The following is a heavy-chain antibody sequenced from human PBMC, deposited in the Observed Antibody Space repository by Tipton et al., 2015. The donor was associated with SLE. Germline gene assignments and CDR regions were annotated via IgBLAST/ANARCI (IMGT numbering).Heavy chain of an antibody. CDR2: IYHTGGT. CDR1: GASISSSDW. Sequence: TLSLTCTVSGASISSSDWWTWVRQPPGKGLEWIGEIYHTGGTNYNPSLKSRFTITVDNSKNQISLKLNSVTAADTAVYYCARGMVTWRGAFLVVAVWGQGPTVNVSS. CDR3: ARGMVTWRGAFLVVAV. J-gene: IGHJ6*02. V-gene: IGHV4-4*02. D-gene: IGHD2-21*02.